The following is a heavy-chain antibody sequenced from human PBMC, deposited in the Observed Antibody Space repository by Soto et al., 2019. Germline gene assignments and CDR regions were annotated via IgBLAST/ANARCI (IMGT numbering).Heavy chain of an antibody. D-gene: IGHD2-15*01. Sequence: QVQLVQSGTEVKEPGASVKVSCKASGYRFSTYGINWVRQAPGQGLEWMGWTSTNNDDRNYAQKFQGRVTFTTDTSTSTAYMELRSLISDDTAVYFWARERYVASRHSQYDSWGQGTQVTVSS. J-gene: IGHJ4*02. CDR3: ARERYVASRHSQYDS. CDR2: TSTNNDDR. CDR1: GYRFSTYG. V-gene: IGHV1-18*04.